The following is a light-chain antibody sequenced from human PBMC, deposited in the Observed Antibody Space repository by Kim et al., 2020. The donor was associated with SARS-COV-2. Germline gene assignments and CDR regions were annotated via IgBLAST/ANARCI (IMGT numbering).Light chain of an antibody. J-gene: IGKJ2*01. V-gene: IGKV3-20*01. CDR1: QSVSNSL. CDR3: QQYVRAVVT. CDR2: GAS. Sequence: EVVLTQSPGTLSLFPGEKATLTCRASQSVSNSLLVWYQQKPGQAPRLLIYGASTRATGIPDRFSGSGSGTDFTLTNSRLEPEDFAVYYCQQYVRAVVTFGQGTKLEI.